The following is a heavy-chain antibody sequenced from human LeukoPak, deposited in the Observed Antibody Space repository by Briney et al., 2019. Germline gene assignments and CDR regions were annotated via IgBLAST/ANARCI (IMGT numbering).Heavy chain of an antibody. CDR3: ARDYGSGSYYLPPANWFDP. CDR1: GYTFTSYY. Sequence: ASVKVSCKASGYTFTSYYVHWVRQAPGQGLEWMGIINPSGGSTSYAQKFQGRVTMTRDTSTSTVYMELSSLRSEDTAVYYCARDYGSGSYYLPPANWFDPWGQGTLVTVSS. J-gene: IGHJ5*02. CDR2: INPSGGST. D-gene: IGHD3-10*01. V-gene: IGHV1-46*03.